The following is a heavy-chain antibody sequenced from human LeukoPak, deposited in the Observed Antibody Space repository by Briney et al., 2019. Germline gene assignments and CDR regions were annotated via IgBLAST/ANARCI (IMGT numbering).Heavy chain of an antibody. CDR2: IKQDGSEK. CDR1: GFTFSSYW. Sequence: GGSLRLSCAASGFTFSSYWMSWVRQAPGKGLEWVANIKQDGSEKYYVDSVKGRFTISRDNAKNSLYLQMNSLRAEDTAVYYCARSGYSGYDDYYYYMDVWGKGTTVTVSS. D-gene: IGHD5-12*01. V-gene: IGHV3-7*01. J-gene: IGHJ6*03. CDR3: ARSGYSGYDDYYYYMDV.